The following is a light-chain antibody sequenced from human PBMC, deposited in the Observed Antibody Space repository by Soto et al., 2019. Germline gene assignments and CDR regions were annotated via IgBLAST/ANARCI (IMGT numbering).Light chain of an antibody. CDR1: QSISKH. Sequence: DVQMTQSPSTLSASVGDRVTITCRASQSISKHLAWYQLRPGKAPRLLIYYASTLDRGVPSRFSGSGSGTEXTXTXXXXXXDDXATYYCQQYASFSPAFGQGTKVGI. CDR3: QQYASFSPA. J-gene: IGKJ1*01. V-gene: IGKV1-5*01. CDR2: YAS.